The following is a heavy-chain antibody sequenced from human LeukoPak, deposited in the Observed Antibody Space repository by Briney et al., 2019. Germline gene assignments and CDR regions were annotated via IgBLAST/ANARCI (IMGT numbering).Heavy chain of an antibody. CDR2: IYYGGRT. CDR1: GGSISSYH. CDR3: ARHSLKLVDADFDY. V-gene: IGHV4-59*08. Sequence: SETLSLTCSVSGGSISSYHWSWIRQPPGKGLEWIGYIYYGGRTNYNPSLKSRVTMSVDTSKNQFSLTVSSVTAADTAIYYCARHSLKLVDADFDYWGQGTLVTVSS. D-gene: IGHD3-16*02. J-gene: IGHJ4*02.